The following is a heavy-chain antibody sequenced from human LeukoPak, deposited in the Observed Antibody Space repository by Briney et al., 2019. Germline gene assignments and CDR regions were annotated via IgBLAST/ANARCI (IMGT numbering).Heavy chain of an antibody. CDR2: IKQDGSET. Sequence: PAGGSLRLSCVASGFTFSAYWMSCVRQAPGKGLEYMASIKQDGSETYYVDSVKGRFTISRDNAKNSLSLQMNNLRFEGTAVYYCARIDSRRTFDIWGQGTMVTVSS. CDR3: ARIDSRRTFDI. V-gene: IGHV3-7*01. J-gene: IGHJ3*02. D-gene: IGHD1-14*01. CDR1: GFTFSAYW.